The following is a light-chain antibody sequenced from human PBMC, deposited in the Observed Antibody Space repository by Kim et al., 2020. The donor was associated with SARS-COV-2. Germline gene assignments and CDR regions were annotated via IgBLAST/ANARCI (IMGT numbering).Light chain of an antibody. CDR3: QQFDGVPLT. V-gene: IGKV1-33*01. CDR1: QDINTY. J-gene: IGKJ4*01. Sequence: SASVGDRVPITCQASQDINTYFNWYPQKPGQAPKLLISDASNLETGVPSRFSGSGSGTDFFFTITTLQPEDIATYYCQQFDGVPLTFGGGTKVEI. CDR2: DAS.